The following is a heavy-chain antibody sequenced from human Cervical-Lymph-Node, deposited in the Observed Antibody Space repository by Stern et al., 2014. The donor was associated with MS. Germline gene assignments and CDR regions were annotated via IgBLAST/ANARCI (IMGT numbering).Heavy chain of an antibody. Sequence: QVQLVESGPGLVKPSETLSLTCIVSGGSISSYYWSWIRRPPGKGLEWIGHIYFSGSTDYNPSLQSRVTMSADISKNQISLRLSSVTAADTAVYYCARAPYDFTNWYGMDVWGQGTTVTVSS. V-gene: IGHV4-59*01. D-gene: IGHD1-1*01. J-gene: IGHJ6*02. CDR3: ARAPYDFTNWYGMDV. CDR2: IYFSGST. CDR1: GGSISSYY.